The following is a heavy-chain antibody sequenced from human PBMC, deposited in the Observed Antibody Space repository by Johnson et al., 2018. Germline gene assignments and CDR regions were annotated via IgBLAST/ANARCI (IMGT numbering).Heavy chain of an antibody. CDR1: GYTFTSYD. V-gene: IGHV1-8*01. J-gene: IGHJ3*02. CDR3: ANVVAATRLDAFDI. Sequence: QERLVQAGAEVKKPGASVKVSCKASGYTFTSYDINWVRQATGQWLEWMGWMNPNSGNTGYAQKFQGRITMTRNTSISTAYMELSSLRSEDTAVYYCANVVAATRLDAFDIWGQGTMVTVSS. D-gene: IGHD2-15*01. CDR2: MNPNSGNT.